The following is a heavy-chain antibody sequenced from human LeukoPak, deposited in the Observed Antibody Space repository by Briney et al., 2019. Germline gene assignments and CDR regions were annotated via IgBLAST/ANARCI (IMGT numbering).Heavy chain of an antibody. CDR3: AKGKQWLAKQPYDAFDI. CDR2: IYSDDST. V-gene: IGHV3-66*01. CDR1: GFTVSSNY. J-gene: IGHJ3*02. Sequence: QAGGSLRLSCAASGFTVSSNYMSWVRQAPGKGLEWVSIIYSDDSTYYADSVKGRFTISRDNSKNTLYLQMNSLRAEDTAVYYCAKGKQWLAKQPYDAFDIWGQGTMVTVSS. D-gene: IGHD6-19*01.